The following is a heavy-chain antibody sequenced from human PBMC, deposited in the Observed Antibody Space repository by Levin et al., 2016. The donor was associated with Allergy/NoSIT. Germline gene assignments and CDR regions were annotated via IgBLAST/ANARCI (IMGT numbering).Heavy chain of an antibody. V-gene: IGHV4-34*01. CDR3: ARVLFLTDTTGYYFDY. J-gene: IGHJ4*02. CDR2: INHSGST. Sequence: SETLSLTCAVYGGSFSGYYWSWIRQPPGKGLEWIGEINHSGSTNYNPSLKSRVTISVDTSKNQFSLKLSSVTAADTAVYYCARVLFLTDTTGYYFDYWGQGTLVTVSS. CDR1: GGSFSGYY. D-gene: IGHD1-1*01.